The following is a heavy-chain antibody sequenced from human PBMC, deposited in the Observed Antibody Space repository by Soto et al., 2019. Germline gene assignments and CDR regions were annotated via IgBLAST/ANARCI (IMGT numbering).Heavy chain of an antibody. CDR1: GFTFSSYW. Sequence: EVQLVESGGGLVQPGGSLRLSCEASGFTFSSYWMHWVRQAPGKGLVWVSRINSDGSSTSYADSVKGRFTISRDNAKNTLYLQMNSLRAEDTAVYYCARTISSWYWYYFDYWGQGTLVTVSS. J-gene: IGHJ4*02. V-gene: IGHV3-74*01. CDR3: ARTISSWYWYYFDY. D-gene: IGHD6-13*01. CDR2: INSDGSST.